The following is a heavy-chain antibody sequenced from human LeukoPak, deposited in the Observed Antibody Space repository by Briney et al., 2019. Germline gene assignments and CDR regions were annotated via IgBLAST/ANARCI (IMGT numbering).Heavy chain of an antibody. CDR3: TSGFSSGHY. D-gene: IGHD6-19*01. CDR1: GFTFSSNY. V-gene: IGHV3-53*01. Sequence: GGSLRHSSAASGFTFSSNYMSWGGQAPGKGLGRDSVIYSGGSTYYTDSVKGRFTISRDNYKNTLSLQTNNLTAGHTTANSCTSGFSSGHYWVQRTLVTVSP. J-gene: IGHJ4*02. CDR2: IYSGGST.